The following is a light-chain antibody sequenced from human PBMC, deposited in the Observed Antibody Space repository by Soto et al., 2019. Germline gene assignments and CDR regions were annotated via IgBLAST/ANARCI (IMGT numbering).Light chain of an antibody. CDR1: QSISTW. CDR3: QHYSRSLT. Sequence: DIQMTQSPSTLSASAGDRVTITCRASQSISTWLAWYQQKPGQAPKLLIYKASSLESGVPSRFSGSGSGTVFTLSISSLQPDDFASYYRQHYSRSLTFGQGTKVEIK. J-gene: IGKJ1*01. CDR2: KAS. V-gene: IGKV1-5*03.